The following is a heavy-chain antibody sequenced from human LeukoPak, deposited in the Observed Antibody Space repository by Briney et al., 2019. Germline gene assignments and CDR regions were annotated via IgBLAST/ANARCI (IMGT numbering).Heavy chain of an antibody. J-gene: IGHJ4*02. D-gene: IGHD6-13*01. Sequence: GGSLRLSCAASGFTFSSYAMTWVRQVPGKGLEWVSAISGSGATTHYADSVKGRFTISRDNSKNTLYLQMNSLRAEDTAVYHCAKYISSSATRQFDSWGQGTLVTVSS. CDR3: AKYISSSATRQFDS. CDR1: GFTFSSYA. V-gene: IGHV3-23*01. CDR2: ISGSGATT.